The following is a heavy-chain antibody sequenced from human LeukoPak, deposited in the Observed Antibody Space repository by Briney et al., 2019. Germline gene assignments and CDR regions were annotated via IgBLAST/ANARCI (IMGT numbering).Heavy chain of an antibody. CDR3: AKNSSGWYGGGYYGMDV. CDR2: ISGGGNA. D-gene: IGHD6-19*01. J-gene: IGHJ6*02. V-gene: IGHV3-23*01. Sequence: GGSPRLSCAASGFTFSSYAMGWVRQDPGKRLEWVSAISGGGNAFYADSVKGRFTISRDNSKNTLYLQMNSLRAEDTAVYYCAKNSSGWYGGGYYGMDVWGQGTTVTVSS. CDR1: GFTFSSYA.